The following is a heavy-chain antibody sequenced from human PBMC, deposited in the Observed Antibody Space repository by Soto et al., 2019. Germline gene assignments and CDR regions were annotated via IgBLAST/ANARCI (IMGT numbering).Heavy chain of an antibody. CDR3: AKHMAVAGALDD. CDR2: ISVSGGST. V-gene: IGHV3-23*01. J-gene: IGHJ4*02. CDR1: GFTFSSYA. D-gene: IGHD6-19*01. Sequence: TGGTLRLSCAASGFTFSSYAMSWVRQAPGKGLEWVSAISVSGGSTYYADSVKGRFIISRDNSKNTLSLQINSLKAEDTALFYCAKHMAVAGALDDWGQGTLVTVSS.